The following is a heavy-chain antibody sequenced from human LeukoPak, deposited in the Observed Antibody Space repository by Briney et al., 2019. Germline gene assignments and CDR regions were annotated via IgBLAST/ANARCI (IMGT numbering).Heavy chain of an antibody. Sequence: GRSLRLSCAASGFTFSSYGMHWVHQAPGKGLEWVAVIWYDGSNKYYADSVKGRFTISRDNSKNTLYLQMDSLRAEDTAVYYCARDYGGDAGLDYWGQGTLVTVSS. CDR3: ARDYGGDAGLDY. CDR1: GFTFSSYG. J-gene: IGHJ4*02. V-gene: IGHV3-33*01. CDR2: IWYDGSNK. D-gene: IGHD4-23*01.